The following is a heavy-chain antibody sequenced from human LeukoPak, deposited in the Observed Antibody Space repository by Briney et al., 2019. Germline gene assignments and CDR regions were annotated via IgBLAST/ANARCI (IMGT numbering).Heavy chain of an antibody. CDR2: IYYSGST. Sequence: PSETLSLTCTVSGGSISSGGYYWSWIRQHPGKGLEWIGYIYYSGSTYYNPSLKSRVTISVDTSKNQFSLKLSSVTAADTAVYYCARSSVAAGKDHDYWGQGTLVTVSS. CDR3: ARSSVAAGKDHDY. J-gene: IGHJ4*02. D-gene: IGHD6-13*01. CDR1: GGSISSGGYY. V-gene: IGHV4-31*03.